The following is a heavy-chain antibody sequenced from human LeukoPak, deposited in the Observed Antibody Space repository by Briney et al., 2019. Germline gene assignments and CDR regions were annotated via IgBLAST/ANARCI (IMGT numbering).Heavy chain of an antibody. J-gene: IGHJ5*02. D-gene: IGHD3-3*01. CDR1: GGTFSSYT. CDR2: IIPNRGIA. CDR3: ACSTYYDFWSGYYFYP. V-gene: IGHV1-69*02. Sequence: SVKLSCKASGGTFSSYTISWVRQAPGQGPEWMARIIPNRGIANYVQTLQGRVTITRDKSKSTVYMELSSLRSEDTAVYYCACSTYYDFWSGYYFYPGRQGTLVSVSS.